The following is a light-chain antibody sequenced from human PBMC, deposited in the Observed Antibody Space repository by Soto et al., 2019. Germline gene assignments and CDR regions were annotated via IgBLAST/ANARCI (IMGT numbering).Light chain of an antibody. CDR1: QDITSY. J-gene: IGKJ3*01. V-gene: IGKV1-33*01. CDR3: QHCDYLPI. CDR2: DAS. Sequence: DIQMTQSPSSLSASVGDRVTITCQASQDITSYLNWYQHKPGKAPKLLIYDASILEAGVPPRFSGSGSGTDFTLAISSLQPEDDATYYCQHCDYLPIFCPGTTVDFK.